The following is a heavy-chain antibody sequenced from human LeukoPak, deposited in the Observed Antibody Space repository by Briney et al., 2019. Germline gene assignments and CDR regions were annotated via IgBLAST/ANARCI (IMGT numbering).Heavy chain of an antibody. CDR3: AKSMVRENWFDP. J-gene: IGHJ5*02. D-gene: IGHD3-10*01. V-gene: IGHV3-23*01. CDR2: ISGSGGST. Sequence: GGSLRLACAASGFTFSSYAMSWVRQAPGKGLEWVSAISGSGGSTYYADSVKGRFTISRDNSKNTPYLQMNSLRAEDTAVYYCAKSMVRENWFDPWGQGTLVTVSS. CDR1: GFTFSSYA.